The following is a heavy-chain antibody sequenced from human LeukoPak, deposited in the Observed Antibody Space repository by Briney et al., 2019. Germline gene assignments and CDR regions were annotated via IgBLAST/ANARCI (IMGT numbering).Heavy chain of an antibody. V-gene: IGHV3-53*01. CDR2: IYSGGST. CDR1: GFTVSSKY. Sequence: GGSLRLSCAASGFTVSSKYMSWVRQAPGKGLEWVSVIYSGGSTYYADSVKGRFTISRDNSKNTLYLQMNSLKAEDTAVYYCAGGDGYNYVSFDYWGQGTLVTVSS. CDR3: AGGDGYNYVSFDY. D-gene: IGHD5-24*01. J-gene: IGHJ4*02.